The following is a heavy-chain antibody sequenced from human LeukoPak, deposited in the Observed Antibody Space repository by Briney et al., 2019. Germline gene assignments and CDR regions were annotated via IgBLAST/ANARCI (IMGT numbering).Heavy chain of an antibody. D-gene: IGHD6-19*01. CDR3: ARTRRGYSSDGAFDI. Sequence: SETLSLTCTASGGSISSYYWSWIRQPAGKGLEWIGRIYTSGSTNYNPSLKSRVTMSVDTSKNQFSLKLSSVTAADTAVYYCARTRRGYSSDGAFDIWGQGTMVTVSS. V-gene: IGHV4-4*07. J-gene: IGHJ3*02. CDR2: IYTSGST. CDR1: GGSISSYY.